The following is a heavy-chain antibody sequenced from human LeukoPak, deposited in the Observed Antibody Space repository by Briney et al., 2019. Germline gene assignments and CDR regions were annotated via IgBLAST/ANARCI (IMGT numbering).Heavy chain of an antibody. CDR1: GYTFTGYY. CDR3: AVFLWFGELLQYS. CDR2: INPNSGGT. V-gene: IGHV1-2*06. Sequence: ASVKVSCKASGYTFTGYYMHWVRQAPGQGIEWMGRINPNSGGTNYAQKFQGRVTMTSHTSISTAYMELSTLRSDHTAVYCYAVFLWFGELLQYSWGQRTLVTVSS. J-gene: IGHJ4*02. D-gene: IGHD3-10*01.